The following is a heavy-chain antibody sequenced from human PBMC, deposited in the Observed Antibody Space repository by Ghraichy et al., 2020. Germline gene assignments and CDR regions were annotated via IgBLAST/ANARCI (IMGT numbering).Heavy chain of an antibody. V-gene: IGHV3-23*01. J-gene: IGHJ5*02. D-gene: IGHD2-15*01. CDR2: ISGSGGST. CDR1: GFTFSSYA. Sequence: GGSLRLSCAASGFTFSSYAMSWVRQAPGKGLEWVSAISGSGGSTYYADSVKGRFTISRDNSKNTLYLQMNSLRAEDTAVYYCAKGGTQWWWVPPTSTWGQGTLVTVSS. CDR3: AKGGTQWWWVPPTST.